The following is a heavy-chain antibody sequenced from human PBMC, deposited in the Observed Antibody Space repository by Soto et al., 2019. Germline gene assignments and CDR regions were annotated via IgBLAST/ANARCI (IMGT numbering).Heavy chain of an antibody. D-gene: IGHD3-10*01. V-gene: IGHV1-58*01. CDR2: IAVGSGYT. J-gene: IGHJ4*02. Sequence: GASVKVSCKASGFTFTSSAFQWVRQARGQRLEWIGWIAVGSGYTNYAQRFQDRVTLTRDMPTATTYMELSRLTSEDTAVYYCAKGSPLYYYGSGSPFDYWGQGTLVTVSS. CDR3: AKGSPLYYYGSGSPFDY. CDR1: GFTFTSSA.